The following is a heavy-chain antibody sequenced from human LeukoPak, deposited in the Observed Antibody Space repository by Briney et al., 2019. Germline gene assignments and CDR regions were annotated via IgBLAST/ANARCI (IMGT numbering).Heavy chain of an antibody. CDR1: GFTFDDYA. CDR2: ISWNSGSI. V-gene: IGHV3-9*01. Sequence: GGSLRLSCAASGFTFDDYAMHWVRQAPGKGLEWVSGISWNSGSIGYADSVKGRFTISRDNAKNSLYLQMNSLRAEDTAVYYCAKNYGDYLFDIWGQGTMVTVSS. D-gene: IGHD4-17*01. CDR3: AKNYGDYLFDI. J-gene: IGHJ3*02.